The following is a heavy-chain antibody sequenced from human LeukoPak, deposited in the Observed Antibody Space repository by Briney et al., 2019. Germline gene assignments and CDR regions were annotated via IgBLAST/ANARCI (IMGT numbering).Heavy chain of an antibody. CDR2: INPNSGGT. Sequence: ASVKVSCKASGYTFTGYYMHWVRQAPGQGLEWMGWINPNSGGTNYAQKFQGRVTMTRDTSISTAHMELSRLRSDDTAVYYCAIPTGTLEYNWFDPWGQGTLVTVSS. J-gene: IGHJ5*02. V-gene: IGHV1-2*02. CDR1: GYTFTGYY. D-gene: IGHD1-1*01. CDR3: AIPTGTLEYNWFDP.